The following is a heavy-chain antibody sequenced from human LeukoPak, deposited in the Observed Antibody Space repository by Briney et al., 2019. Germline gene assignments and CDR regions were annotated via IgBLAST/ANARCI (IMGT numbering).Heavy chain of an antibody. J-gene: IGHJ3*02. CDR1: GGTFSNYA. D-gene: IGHD6-13*01. CDR3: ATDLADATYGFDI. CDR2: IIPILGTS. V-gene: IGHV1-69*05. Sequence: ASVKVSCKTSGGTFSNYAISWVRQAPGQGLEWVGGIIPILGTSNSAEKFQGRLTVTTDEFTGTAYMELSTLRSGDTAVYYCATDLADATYGFDIWGQGTMVAVSS.